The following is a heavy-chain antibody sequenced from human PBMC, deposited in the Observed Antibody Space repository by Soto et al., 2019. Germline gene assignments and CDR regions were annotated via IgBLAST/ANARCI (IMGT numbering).Heavy chain of an antibody. CDR1: GGSISGYY. Sequence: QVQLQESGPGLVKPSETLSLTCTVSGGSISGYYWSWIRQPPGKGLQWIGYIYSSGSTNYNPSLKSRVTTSVATSKNQFSLNLSSVTAADTAVYYCARQRRDFDYWGQGSLVTVSS. V-gene: IGHV4-59*08. J-gene: IGHJ4*02. CDR2: IYSSGST. CDR3: ARQRRDFDY.